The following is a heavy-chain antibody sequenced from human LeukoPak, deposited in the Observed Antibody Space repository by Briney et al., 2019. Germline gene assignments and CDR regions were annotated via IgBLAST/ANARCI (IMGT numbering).Heavy chain of an antibody. CDR2: ISGSSGST. Sequence: GGSLRLSCAASGFTFSSYAMSWVRQAPGKGLEWVSAISGSSGSTYYADPVKGRFTISRDNSKNTLYLQMNSLRAEDTAVYYCAKPILRYFDWFTSGAYWGQGTLVTVSS. V-gene: IGHV3-23*01. J-gene: IGHJ4*02. D-gene: IGHD3-9*01. CDR3: AKPILRYFDWFTSGAY. CDR1: GFTFSSYA.